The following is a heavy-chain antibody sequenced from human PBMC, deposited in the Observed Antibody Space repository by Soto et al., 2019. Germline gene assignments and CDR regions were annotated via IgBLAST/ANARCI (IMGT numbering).Heavy chain of an antibody. Sequence: GGSLRLSCVASGFSFSHYSMIWVRQAPGKGLEWLSYISSESGTIYYAESVKGRFTVSRDNAKNSLSLQMNILRDEDAATYYCARLYCSGDDCFSQFAYWGQGALVTVSS. D-gene: IGHD2-21*02. CDR3: ARLYCSGDDCFSQFAY. CDR1: GFSFSHYS. V-gene: IGHV3-48*02. CDR2: ISSESGTI. J-gene: IGHJ4*02.